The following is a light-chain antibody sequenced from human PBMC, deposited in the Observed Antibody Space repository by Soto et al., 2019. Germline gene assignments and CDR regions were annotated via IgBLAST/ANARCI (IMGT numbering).Light chain of an antibody. J-gene: IGLJ1*01. CDR2: EVT. Sequence: QSVLTQPASVSGSPGQSITISCTGTSSDVGAYNLVSWYQHLPDKAPKLIISEVTNRPSGVSDRFSGSKSGNTASLTISGLQAEDEADYYSASLTTTNFVFGSGTKVNV. V-gene: IGLV2-14*01. CDR1: SSDVGAYNL. CDR3: ASLTTTNFV.